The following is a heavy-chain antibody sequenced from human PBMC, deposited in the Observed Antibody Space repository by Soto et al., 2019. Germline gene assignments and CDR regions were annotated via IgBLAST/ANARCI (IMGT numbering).Heavy chain of an antibody. J-gene: IGHJ4*02. D-gene: IGHD5-12*01. CDR2: ISAYNGNT. V-gene: IGHV1-18*01. CDR3: ARDWGRDGYNYQTYFDY. Sequence: QVQLVQSGAEVKKPGASVKVSCKASGYTFTSYGISWVRQAPGQGLEWMGWISAYNGNTNYAQKLQGRVTMTTDTYTSTAYMELRSLRSDDTAVYYCARDWGRDGYNYQTYFDYWGQGTLVTVSS. CDR1: GYTFTSYG.